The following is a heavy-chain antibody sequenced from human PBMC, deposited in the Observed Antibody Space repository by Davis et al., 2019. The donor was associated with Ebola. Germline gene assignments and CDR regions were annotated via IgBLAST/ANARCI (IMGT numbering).Heavy chain of an antibody. J-gene: IGHJ6*02. CDR1: GFTFSDYY. CDR2: ISSSGSTI. Sequence: GESLKISCAASGFTFSDYYMSWIRQAPGKGLEWVSYISSSGSTIYYADSVKGRFTISRDNAKNSLYLQMNSLRAEDTAVYYCARGKVLEWLSQPYNYGMDVWGQGTTVTVSS. V-gene: IGHV3-11*04. D-gene: IGHD3-3*01. CDR3: ARGKVLEWLSQPYNYGMDV.